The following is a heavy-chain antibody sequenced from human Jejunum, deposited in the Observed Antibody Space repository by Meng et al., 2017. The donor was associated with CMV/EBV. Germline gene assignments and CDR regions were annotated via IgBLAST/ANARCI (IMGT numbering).Heavy chain of an antibody. J-gene: IGHJ5*02. D-gene: IGHD1-14*01. V-gene: IGHV4-34*01. CDR3: ARGGGINRWFDP. CDR2: INQNVGS. Sequence: QVHLQQWGAGLLKPSETLSHTFAVSGGSFSHYYWTWIRQSPGKELEWIGEINQNVGSNYNPSLKSRVTMSLDTSKNHFSLKLDSVTAADTAVYYCARGGGINRWFDPWGQGTLVTVSS. CDR1: GGSFSHYY.